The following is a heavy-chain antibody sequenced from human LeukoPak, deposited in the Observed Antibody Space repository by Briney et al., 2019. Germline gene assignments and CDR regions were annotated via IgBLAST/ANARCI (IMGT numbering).Heavy chain of an antibody. J-gene: IGHJ4*02. D-gene: IGHD3-22*01. CDR2: IWYDGSNR. Sequence: GGSLRLSCATSGFTFSPYSMNWVRQAPGKGLEWVAVIWYDGSNRYYADSVKGRFTISRDNSKNTLYLQMNSLRAEDTAVYYCARDGANYYDSSGYYGETYYFDYWGQGTLVTVSS. V-gene: IGHV3-33*08. CDR3: ARDGANYYDSSGYYGETYYFDY. CDR1: GFTFSPYS.